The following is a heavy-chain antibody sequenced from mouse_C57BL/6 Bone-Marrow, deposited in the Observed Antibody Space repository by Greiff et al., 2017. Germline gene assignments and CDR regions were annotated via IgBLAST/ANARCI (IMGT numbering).Heavy chain of an antibody. Sequence: EVKLMESGPGLVKPSQSLSLTCSVTGYSITSGYYWNWIRQFPGNNLEWMGYISYDGSNNYNPSLKNRISITRDTSKNQFFLKLNSVTTEDTATYYCARDSYYGSSPYYAMDYWGQGTTVTVAS. CDR2: ISYDGSN. CDR3: ARDSYYGSSPYYAMDY. J-gene: IGHJ4*01. D-gene: IGHD1-1*01. V-gene: IGHV3-6*01. CDR1: GYSITSGYY.